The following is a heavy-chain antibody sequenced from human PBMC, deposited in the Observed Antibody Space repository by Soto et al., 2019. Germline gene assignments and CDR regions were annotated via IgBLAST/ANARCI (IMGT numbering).Heavy chain of an antibody. Sequence: QVQLQESGPGLVKPSQTLSLTCTVSGGSISRGGYYWSWIRQHPGKGLEWIGYIYYSGSTYYNPYLKSRLTISVDTSKNQFALKLSSVTAADTAVYYCARGGYRDAFDIWGQGTMVTVSS. J-gene: IGHJ3*02. CDR1: GGSISRGGYY. CDR2: IYYSGST. V-gene: IGHV4-31*03. CDR3: ARGGYRDAFDI. D-gene: IGHD2-15*01.